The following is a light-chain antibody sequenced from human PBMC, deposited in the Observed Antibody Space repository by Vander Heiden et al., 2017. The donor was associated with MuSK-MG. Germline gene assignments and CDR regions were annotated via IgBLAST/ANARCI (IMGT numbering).Light chain of an antibody. CDR3: QQPSNWPLVT. Sequence: EIVLTQSPATLSLSPGERATLSCRASQSVSSYLAWYQQKPGQAPRLLIYDASNRDTGIPARFSGSGYGTDFTLTISSLEPEDFAVYYCQQPSNWPLVTFGHGTKVDIK. V-gene: IGKV3-11*01. CDR1: QSVSSY. CDR2: DAS. J-gene: IGKJ3*01.